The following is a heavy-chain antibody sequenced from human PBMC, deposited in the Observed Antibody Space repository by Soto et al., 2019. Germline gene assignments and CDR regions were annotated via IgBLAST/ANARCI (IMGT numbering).Heavy chain of an antibody. J-gene: IGHJ4*02. Sequence: ASVKVYCEACGDSFTSYGISWVRQAPGQGLEWMGWISAYNGNTNYAQKLQGRVTMTTDASTSTAYMELRSLRSDDTAVYYCARDRWGDYDFWSGSPTNGYFDYWGQGTLVTVSS. D-gene: IGHD3-3*01. V-gene: IGHV1-18*01. CDR1: GDSFTSYG. CDR3: ARDRWGDYDFWSGSPTNGYFDY. CDR2: ISAYNGNT.